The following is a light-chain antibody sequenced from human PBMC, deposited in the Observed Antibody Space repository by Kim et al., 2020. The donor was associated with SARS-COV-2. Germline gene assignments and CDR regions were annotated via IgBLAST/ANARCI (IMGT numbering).Light chain of an antibody. V-gene: IGKV3-15*01. CDR3: HQYYYWPAWT. Sequence: EIVLTQSPAMLSVSPGARATLSCSASQSIRTHLAWYQQKPGQAPRLLIFGASTRAAGTPDRFSGSGSATDFTLTISSLQSEDWAVYYCHQYYYWPAWTFGQGTKVDIK. CDR2: GAS. CDR1: QSIRTH. J-gene: IGKJ1*01.